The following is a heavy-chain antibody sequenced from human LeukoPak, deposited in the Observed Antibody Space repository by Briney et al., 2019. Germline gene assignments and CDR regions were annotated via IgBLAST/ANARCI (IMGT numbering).Heavy chain of an antibody. CDR3: ARGGYSSSHEVWFDP. CDR1: GGSISSSSYY. Sequence: SETLSLTCTVSGGSISSSSYYWSWIRQPPGKGLEWIGYIYYSGYTNYNPSLKTRVTISVDTSKNQFSLKLSSVTAADTAVYYCARGGYSSSHEVWFDPWGQGTLVTVSS. J-gene: IGHJ5*02. V-gene: IGHV4-61*01. D-gene: IGHD6-13*01. CDR2: IYYSGYT.